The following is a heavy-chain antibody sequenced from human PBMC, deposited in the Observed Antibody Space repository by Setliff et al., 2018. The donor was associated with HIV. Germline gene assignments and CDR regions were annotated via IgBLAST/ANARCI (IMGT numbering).Heavy chain of an antibody. CDR3: VRMEATRPPRGLDY. Sequence: SLTCTVSGGFVSRSSYYWGWIRQPRGKRLEWIGTIYYNGDTQYNPSFKSRVIMSVDTSKNQFSLRLISVTAADTAVYYCVRMEATRPPRGLDYWGPGTLVTSPQ. CDR2: IYYNGDT. J-gene: IGHJ4*02. CDR1: GGFVSRSSYY. D-gene: IGHD6-6*01. V-gene: IGHV4-39*01.